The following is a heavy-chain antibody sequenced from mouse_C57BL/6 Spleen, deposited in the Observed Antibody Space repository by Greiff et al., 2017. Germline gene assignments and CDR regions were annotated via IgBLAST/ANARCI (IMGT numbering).Heavy chain of an antibody. J-gene: IGHJ2*01. CDR1: GFTFSSYA. CDR3: ARDYYGSSYGIDY. CDR2: ISDGGSYT. D-gene: IGHD1-1*01. Sequence: DVKLVESGGGLVKPGGSLKLSCAASGFTFSSYAMSWVRQTPEKRLEWVATISDGGSYTYYPDNVKGRFTISRDNAKNNLYLQMSHLKSEDTAMDYCARDYYGSSYGIDYWGQGTTLTVSS. V-gene: IGHV5-4*01.